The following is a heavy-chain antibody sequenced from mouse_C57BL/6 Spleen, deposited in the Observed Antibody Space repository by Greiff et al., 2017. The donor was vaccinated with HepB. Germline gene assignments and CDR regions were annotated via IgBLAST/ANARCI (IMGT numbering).Heavy chain of an antibody. CDR3: VLTGTPGY. Sequence: VKLQQPGAELVRPGSSVKLSCKASGYTFTSYWMHWVKQRPIQGLEWIGNIDPSDSETHYNQKFKDKATLTVDKSSSTAYMQLSSLTSEDSAVYYCVLTGTPGYWGQGTTLTVSS. D-gene: IGHD4-1*01. CDR1: GYTFTSYW. CDR2: IDPSDSET. V-gene: IGHV1-52*01. J-gene: IGHJ2*01.